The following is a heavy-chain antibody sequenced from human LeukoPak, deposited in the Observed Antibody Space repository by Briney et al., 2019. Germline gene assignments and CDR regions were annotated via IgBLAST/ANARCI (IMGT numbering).Heavy chain of an antibody. D-gene: IGHD3-16*01. CDR2: ISSSSSYI. J-gene: IGHJ6*02. CDR1: GFTFSSYS. V-gene: IGHV3-21*01. CDR3: ARLGGGGYYYYYGMDV. Sequence: PGGSLRLSCAASGFTFSSYSMNWVRQAPGKGLEWVSSISSSSSYIYYADSVKGRLTISRDNAKNSLYLQMNSLRAGDTAVYYCARLGGGGYYYYYGMDVWGQGTTVTVSS.